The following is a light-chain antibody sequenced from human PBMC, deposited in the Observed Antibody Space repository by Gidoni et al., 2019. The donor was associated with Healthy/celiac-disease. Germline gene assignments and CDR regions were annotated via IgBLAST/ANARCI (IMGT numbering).Light chain of an antibody. CDR3: QQYGSSPYT. CDR2: GAS. V-gene: IGKV3-20*01. J-gene: IGKJ2*01. CDR1: QSVSSSY. Sequence: EILFTQSPGTLSLSPGERATLSCRASQSVSSSYLAWYQQKPGQAPRLLIYGASSRATGIPDRLSGSGYGTDFTLTISRLEPEDFAVYYCQQYGSSPYTFGQGTKLEIK.